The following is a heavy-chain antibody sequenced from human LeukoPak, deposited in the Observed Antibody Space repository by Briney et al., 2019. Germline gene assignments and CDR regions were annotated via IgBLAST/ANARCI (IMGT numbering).Heavy chain of an antibody. D-gene: IGHD2-8*01. CDR3: ARVMNGAIDY. J-gene: IGHJ4*02. CDR2: ISSSSGYT. Sequence: PEGSLRLSCAASGFTFSDYYMSWIRQAPGKGLEWISYISSSSGYTNYADSVKGRFTISRDNAKNSVYLQMNSLRAEDTAVYYCARVMNGAIDYWGQGTLVTVSS. CDR1: GFTFSDYY. V-gene: IGHV3-11*06.